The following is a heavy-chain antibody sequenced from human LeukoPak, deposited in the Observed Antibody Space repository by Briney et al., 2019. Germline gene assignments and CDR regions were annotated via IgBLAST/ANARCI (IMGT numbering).Heavy chain of an antibody. CDR1: GFTVSSNY. V-gene: IGHV3-66*01. Sequence: GGSLRLSCAASGFTVSSNYMSWVRQAPGKGLEWVSVIYSGGSTYYADSVKGRFTISRDNSKNTLYLQMNSLRAEDTAVYYCARDITIFGVVTAPDYWGQGTLVTVSS. J-gene: IGHJ4*02. CDR3: ARDITIFGVVTAPDY. CDR2: IYSGGST. D-gene: IGHD3-3*01.